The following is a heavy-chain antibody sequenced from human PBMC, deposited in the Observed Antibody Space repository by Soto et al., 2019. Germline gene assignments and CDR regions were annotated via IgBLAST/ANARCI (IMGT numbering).Heavy chain of an antibody. CDR3: VKARENYYDSSGDPDAFDI. D-gene: IGHD3-22*01. CDR1: GFTFSSYA. Sequence: GGSLRLSCSASGFTFSSYAMHWVRQAPGKGLEYVSAISSNGGSTYYADSVKGRFTLSRDNSKNTLYLQMSSLRAEDTAVYYCVKARENYYDSSGDPDAFDIWGQGTMVTVSS. V-gene: IGHV3-64D*08. J-gene: IGHJ3*02. CDR2: ISSNGGST.